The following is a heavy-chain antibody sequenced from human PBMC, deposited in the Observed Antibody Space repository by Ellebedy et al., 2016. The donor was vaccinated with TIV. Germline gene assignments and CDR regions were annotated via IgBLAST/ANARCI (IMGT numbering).Heavy chain of an antibody. CDR2: IHSRGNT. V-gene: IGHV4-59*01. CDR1: GVSITNSY. D-gene: IGHD3/OR15-3a*01. Sequence: MPSETLSLTCNVSGVSITNSYWSWIRQPPGKGLEWIGYIHSRGNTNYNPSLNNRVTISLDTSKKQFSLRLSSVTAADTAVYYCARRTEVMIFGLIRAVYFDSWGQGTLVAVSS. CDR3: ARRTEVMIFGLIRAVYFDS. J-gene: IGHJ4*02.